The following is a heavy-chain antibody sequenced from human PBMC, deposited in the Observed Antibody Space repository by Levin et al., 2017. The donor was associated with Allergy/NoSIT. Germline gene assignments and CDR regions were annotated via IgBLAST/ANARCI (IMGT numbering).Heavy chain of an antibody. Sequence: PGGSLRLSCAASGFIFSNYWMSWVRQAPGKGLEWVANIKEDGSEKYYVDSVKGRFTISRDNAKNSLYLQMNSLRAEDTAVYYCARFGCGGGTCYSLWGQGTLVTVSS. CDR3: ARFGCGGGTCYSL. CDR2: IKEDGSEK. D-gene: IGHD2-15*01. V-gene: IGHV3-7*01. J-gene: IGHJ4*02. CDR1: GFIFSNYW.